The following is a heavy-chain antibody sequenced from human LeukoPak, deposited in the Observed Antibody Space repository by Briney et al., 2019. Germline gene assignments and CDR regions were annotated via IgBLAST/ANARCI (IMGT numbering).Heavy chain of an antibody. CDR1: GFTFSSYR. D-gene: IGHD6-6*01. J-gene: IGHJ4*02. CDR3: AKSPYSSSSFDY. Sequence: GGSLRLSCAASGFTFSSYRMNWVRQAPGKGLEWVSYISSSSTTIYYADSVKGRFTISRDNAENSLYLQMHSLRADDTAVYYCAKSPYSSSSFDYWGQGTLVTVSS. V-gene: IGHV3-48*01. CDR2: ISSSSTTI.